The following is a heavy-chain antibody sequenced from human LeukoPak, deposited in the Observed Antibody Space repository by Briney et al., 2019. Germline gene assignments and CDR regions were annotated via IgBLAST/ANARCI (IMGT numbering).Heavy chain of an antibody. CDR1: GFTFSSCA. CDR2: ISGSGAST. J-gene: IGHJ4*02. CDR3: AKDRYGDYSFDS. Sequence: PGGSLRLSCAASGFTFSSCAMNWVRQAPGKGLEWVSSISGSGASTYDADSAKGRFTISRDNSKNTLYLQMNSLRAEDTAIYYCAKDRYGDYSFDSWGQGTLVTVSS. D-gene: IGHD4-17*01. V-gene: IGHV3-23*01.